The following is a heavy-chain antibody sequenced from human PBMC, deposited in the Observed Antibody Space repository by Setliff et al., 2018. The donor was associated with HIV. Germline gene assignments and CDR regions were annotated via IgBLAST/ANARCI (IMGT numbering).Heavy chain of an antibody. CDR1: GFTFSSYW. CDR2: IKQDGSEK. D-gene: IGHD6-13*01. CDR3: ARDQVFSSWYWFDP. J-gene: IGHJ5*02. Sequence: LRLSCAASGFTFSSYWMTWVRQAPGKGLEWVANIKQDGSEKYYVDSVKGRFTISRDNAKNSLYLQMNSLRAEDTAVYYCARDQVFSSWYWFDPWGQGTLVTVSS. V-gene: IGHV3-7*03.